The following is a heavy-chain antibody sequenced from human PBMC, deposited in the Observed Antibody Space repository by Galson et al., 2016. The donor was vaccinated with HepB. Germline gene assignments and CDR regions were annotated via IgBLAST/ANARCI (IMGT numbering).Heavy chain of an antibody. D-gene: IGHD2-2*02. V-gene: IGHV3-7*01. J-gene: IGHJ4*02. CDR3: ARLLYFDS. CDR1: GFSFSSSW. Sequence: SLRLSCAASGFSFSSSWMTWVRQSPGKGLEWVANIKQDGSYRHYVDSVRGRFTISRDNATNSLYLQMNSLRPEDTAVYYCARLLYFDSWGQGILVTVSS. CDR2: IKQDGSYR.